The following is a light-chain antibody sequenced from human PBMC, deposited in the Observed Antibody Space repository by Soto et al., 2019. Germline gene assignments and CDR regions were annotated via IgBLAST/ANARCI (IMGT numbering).Light chain of an antibody. CDR1: SSNIGSTYD. J-gene: IGLJ1*01. CDR3: QSYDSSLSGYV. Sequence: QSVLTQPPSVSGAPGQRVTISCTGSSSNIGSTYDVHWYQQFPGTAPKLLIYANTNRPSGVPDRFSGSKSGTSASLAITGLQAEDEADYYCQSYDSSLSGYVFGPGTKVTVL. CDR2: ANT. V-gene: IGLV1-40*01.